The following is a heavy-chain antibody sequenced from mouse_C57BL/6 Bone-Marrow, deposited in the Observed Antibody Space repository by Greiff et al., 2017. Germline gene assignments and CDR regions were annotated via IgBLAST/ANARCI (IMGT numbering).Heavy chain of an antibody. CDR3: AREGSTDWYFDV. V-gene: IGHV1-50*01. D-gene: IGHD1-1*01. CDR1: GYTFTSYW. CDR2: IDPSDSYT. J-gene: IGHJ1*03. Sequence: QVQLQQPGAELVKPGASVKLSCKASGYTFTSYWMQWVKQRPGQGLEWIGEIDPSDSYTNYNQKFKGKATLTVYTSSSTAYMQLSSLQSEDSAVYYCAREGSTDWYFDVWGTGTTVTVSS.